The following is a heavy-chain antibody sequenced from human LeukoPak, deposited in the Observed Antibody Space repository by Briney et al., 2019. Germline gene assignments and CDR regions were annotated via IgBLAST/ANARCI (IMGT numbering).Heavy chain of an antibody. Sequence: PGGSLRLSCAASGFTYSNYWMSWVRQAPGKGLEWVANIKQDGSQIYYVDSMKGRFTISRDNAKNSLYLQMNSLRAEDTAVYYCARGLLYRRTYYYDSSGRNSAFDIWGRGTMVTVSS. V-gene: IGHV3-7*01. J-gene: IGHJ3*02. D-gene: IGHD3-22*01. CDR3: ARGLLYRRTYYYDSSGRNSAFDI. CDR1: GFTYSNYW. CDR2: IKQDGSQI.